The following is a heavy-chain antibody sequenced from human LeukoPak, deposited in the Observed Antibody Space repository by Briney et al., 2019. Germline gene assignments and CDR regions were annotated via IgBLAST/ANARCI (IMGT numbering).Heavy chain of an antibody. J-gene: IGHJ6*02. CDR2: ISGSGGST. CDR1: GFTFSSYA. CDR3: AKDDCSGGSCYSGISFYYYGMDV. D-gene: IGHD2-15*01. Sequence: GGSLRLSCAASGFTFSSYAMSWVRQAPVKGLEWVSAISGSGGSTYYADSVKGRFTISRDNSKNTLYLQMNSLRAEDTAVYYCAKDDCSGGSCYSGISFYYYGMDVWGQGTTVTVSS. V-gene: IGHV3-23*01.